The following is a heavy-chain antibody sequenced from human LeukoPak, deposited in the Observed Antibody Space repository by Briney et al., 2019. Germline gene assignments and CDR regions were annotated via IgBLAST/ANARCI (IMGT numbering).Heavy chain of an antibody. J-gene: IGHJ3*02. D-gene: IGHD3-22*01. V-gene: IGHV4-4*07. CDR1: GGSISTYY. CDR2: MYNSGST. CDR3: ARDLHDSSWRDSFDI. Sequence: PSETLSLTCTVSGGSISTYYWSWIRQPAGKGLEWIGRMYNSGSTNYNPSLKSRVTISVDKAKNQFSLKLSSVTAADTAVYYCARDLHDSSWRDSFDIWGQGTLVTVSS.